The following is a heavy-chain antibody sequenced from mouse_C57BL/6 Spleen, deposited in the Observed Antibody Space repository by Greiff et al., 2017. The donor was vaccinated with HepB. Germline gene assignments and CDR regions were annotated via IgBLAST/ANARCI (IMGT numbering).Heavy chain of an antibody. D-gene: IGHD2-3*01. CDR1: GFTFSSYG. J-gene: IGHJ2*01. CDR2: ISSGGSYT. V-gene: IGHV5-6*02. CDR3: ARREYDGYYGY. Sequence: EVKLMESGGDLVKPGGSLKLSCAASGFTFSSYGMSWVRQTPDKRLEWVATISSGGSYTYYPDSVKGRFTISRDNAKNTLYLQMSSLKSEDTAMYYCARREYDGYYGYWGQGTTLTVSS.